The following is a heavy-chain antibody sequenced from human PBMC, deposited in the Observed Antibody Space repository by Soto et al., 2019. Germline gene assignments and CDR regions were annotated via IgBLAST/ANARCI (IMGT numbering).Heavy chain of an antibody. CDR1: GGSISSGGYY. V-gene: IGHV4-31*03. D-gene: IGHD5-18*01. CDR2: IYYSGST. J-gene: IGHJ6*02. CDR3: ARDNRHSYGWGHNYYGMDV. Sequence: QVQLQESGPGLVKPSQTLSRTCTVSGGSISSGGYYWSWIRQHPGKGLEWIGYIYYSGSTYYNPSLKSRVTISVDTSKNQFSLKLSSVTAADTAVYYCARDNRHSYGWGHNYYGMDVWGQGTTVTVSS.